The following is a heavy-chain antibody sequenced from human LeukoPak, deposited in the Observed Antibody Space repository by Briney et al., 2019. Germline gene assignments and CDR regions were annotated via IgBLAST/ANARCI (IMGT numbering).Heavy chain of an antibody. CDR3: AREKPRGYSGYGDAFDY. J-gene: IGHJ4*02. D-gene: IGHD5-12*01. V-gene: IGHV3-66*01. CDR2: IYSGGST. CDR1: GGSISSSNY. Sequence: GTLSLTCAVSGGSISSSNYMSWVRQAPGKGLEWVSVIYSGGSTYYADSVKGRFTISRDNSKNTLYLQMNSLRAEDTAVYYCAREKPRGYSGYGDAFDYWGQGTLVTVSS.